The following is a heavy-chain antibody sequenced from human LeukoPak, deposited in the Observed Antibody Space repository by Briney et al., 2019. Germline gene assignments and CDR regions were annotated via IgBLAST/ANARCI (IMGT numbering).Heavy chain of an antibody. Sequence: SQTLSLTCTVSGGSISSGGYYWSWIRQHPGKGLEWIGYIYYSGSTYYNPSLKSRVTISVDTSKNQFSLKLSSVTAADTAVYYCASWNSSSWPEAFDIWGQGTMVTVSS. CDR1: GGSISSGGYY. V-gene: IGHV4-31*03. CDR3: ASWNSSSWPEAFDI. D-gene: IGHD6-13*01. CDR2: IYYSGST. J-gene: IGHJ3*02.